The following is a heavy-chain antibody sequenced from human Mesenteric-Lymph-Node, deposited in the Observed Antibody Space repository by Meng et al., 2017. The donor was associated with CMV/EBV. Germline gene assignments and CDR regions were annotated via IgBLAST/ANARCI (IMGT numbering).Heavy chain of an antibody. V-gene: IGHV4-34*01. CDR2: INQSGNT. Sequence: SETLSLTCAAYGGSFNGYYWAYLRQPPGKGLEWIGEINQSGNTYYNPSLKSRLSMSVDTSKNQFSLRLNSVTAADTAVYYCGRGDYDFPETWGQGTLVTVSS. J-gene: IGHJ5*02. CDR1: GGSFNGYY. CDR3: GRGDYDFPET. D-gene: IGHD3-3*01.